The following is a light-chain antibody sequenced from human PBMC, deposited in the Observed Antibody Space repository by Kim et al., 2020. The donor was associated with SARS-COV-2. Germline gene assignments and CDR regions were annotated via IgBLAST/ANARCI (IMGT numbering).Light chain of an antibody. CDR2: GAS. V-gene: IGKV3-15*01. J-gene: IGKJ1*01. Sequence: SPGERATRSCRASQSVSSNLAWYQQKPGQAPRLLIYGASTRATGIPARFSGSGSGTEFTLTISSLQSEDFALYYCQQYNPWPPWTFGQGTKVDIK. CDR1: QSVSSN. CDR3: QQYNPWPPWT.